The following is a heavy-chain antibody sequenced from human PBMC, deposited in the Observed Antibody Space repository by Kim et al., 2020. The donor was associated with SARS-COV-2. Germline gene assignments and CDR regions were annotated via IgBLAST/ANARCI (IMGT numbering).Heavy chain of an antibody. D-gene: IGHD3-10*01. CDR2: T. J-gene: IGHJ4*02. Sequence: TYYNPSLKSRVTISVDTSKNQFSLRLSSVTAADTAVYYCARGAMVRGFDYWGQGTLVTVSS. CDR3: ARGAMVRGFDY. V-gene: IGHV4-31*02.